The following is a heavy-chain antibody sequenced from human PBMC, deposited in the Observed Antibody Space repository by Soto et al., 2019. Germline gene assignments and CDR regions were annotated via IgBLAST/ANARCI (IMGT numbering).Heavy chain of an antibody. CDR1: GYTFTGYY. CDR2: INPNSGGT. J-gene: IGHJ4*02. Sequence: ASVKVSCKASGYTFTGYYMHWVRQAPGQGLEWMGWINPNSGGTNYAQKFQGWVTMTRDTSISTAYMELSRLRSDDTAVYYCARGLVGQQLVNDYWGQGTLVTVSS. CDR3: ARGLVGQQLVNDY. V-gene: IGHV1-2*04. D-gene: IGHD6-13*01.